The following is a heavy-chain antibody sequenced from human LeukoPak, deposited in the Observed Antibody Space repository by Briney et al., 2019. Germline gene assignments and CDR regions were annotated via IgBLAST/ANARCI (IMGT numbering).Heavy chain of an antibody. D-gene: IGHD1-26*01. CDR1: GASVSSSSYY. J-gene: IGHJ4*02. V-gene: IGHV4-39*01. CDR2: IFYSGST. CDR3: ATRRSGSHPYY. Sequence: PSETLSLTCTVSGASVSSSSYYWEWIRQPPGKGLEWVGSIFYSGSTHYNPSLKSRVTMSVDTSKNQFSLRLGSVTATDTAVYYCATRRSGSHPYYWGQGTLVTVSS.